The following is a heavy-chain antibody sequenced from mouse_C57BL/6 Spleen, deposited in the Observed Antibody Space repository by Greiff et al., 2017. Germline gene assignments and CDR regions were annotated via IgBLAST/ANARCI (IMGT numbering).Heavy chain of an antibody. D-gene: IGHD2-5*01. CDR2: IDPISGGT. CDR3: ATYYSNYAWVAY. CDR1: GYTFTSYW. J-gene: IGHJ3*01. Sequence: QVQLQQPGAELVKPGASVKLSCKASGYTFTSYWMHWVKQRPGRGLEWIGRIDPISGGTKYNEKFKSKATLTVDKPSSTAYMQLSSLTSEDSAVYDCATYYSNYAWVAYWGQGTLVTVSA. V-gene: IGHV1-72*01.